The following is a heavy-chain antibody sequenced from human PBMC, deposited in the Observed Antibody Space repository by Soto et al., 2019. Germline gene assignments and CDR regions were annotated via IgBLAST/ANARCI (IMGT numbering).Heavy chain of an antibody. J-gene: IGHJ4*02. CDR1: GFTFSSYS. D-gene: IGHD1-26*01. V-gene: IGHV3-21*01. Sequence: GGSLRLSCAASGFTFSSYSMNWVRQAPGKGLEWVSSISSSSSYIYYADSVKGRFTISRDNAKNSLYLQMNSLRAEDTAGYYCARDWEIPICYQRWGQGTLVTVSS. CDR2: ISSSSSYI. CDR3: ARDWEIPICYQR.